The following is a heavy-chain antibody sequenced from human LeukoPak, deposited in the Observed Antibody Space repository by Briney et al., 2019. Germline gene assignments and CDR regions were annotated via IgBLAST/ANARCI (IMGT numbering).Heavy chain of an antibody. CDR2: ISAYNGNT. CDR1: GYTFTSYG. J-gene: IGHJ3*02. V-gene: IGHV1-18*01. CDR3: ARERYDSSGYNDAFDI. D-gene: IGHD3-22*01. Sequence: ASVKVSCKASGYTFTSYGISWVRQAPGQGLEWMGWISAYNGNTNYAQKLQGRVTMTTDTSTSTACMELRSLRSDDTAVYYCARERYDSSGYNDAFDIWGQGTMVTVSS.